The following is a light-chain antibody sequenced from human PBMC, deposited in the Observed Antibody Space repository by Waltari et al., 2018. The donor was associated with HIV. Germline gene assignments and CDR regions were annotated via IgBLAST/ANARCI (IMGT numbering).Light chain of an antibody. CDR1: NTGSKS. V-gene: IGLV3-21*02. J-gene: IGLJ3*02. CDR3: QVWDSSRDWV. Sequence: SNVLIQPPSVSVAPGQPARITCGGNNTGSKSVHWYKQKPGQAPVLAVYDDNDRPSEIPERFSGSNSGNTATLTISRVEAGDEADYYCQVWDSSRDWVFGGGTKLTVL. CDR2: DDN.